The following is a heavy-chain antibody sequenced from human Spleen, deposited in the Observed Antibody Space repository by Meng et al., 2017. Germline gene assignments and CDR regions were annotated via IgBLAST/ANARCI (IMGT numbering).Heavy chain of an antibody. CDR1: GFTFRSDT. CDR2: TSRDGSDT. V-gene: IGHV3-74*02. J-gene: IGHJ4*02. Sequence: EVQLLESGGGLVKPGGSLRLSCAASGFTFRSDTMSWVRQAPGKGLVWVSRTSRDGSDTVYADSVRGRFTMSRDNAKNTLYLQMNSLRAEDTAVYYCAAAWELLPPGYWGQGTLVTVSS. CDR3: AAAWELLPPGY. D-gene: IGHD1-26*01.